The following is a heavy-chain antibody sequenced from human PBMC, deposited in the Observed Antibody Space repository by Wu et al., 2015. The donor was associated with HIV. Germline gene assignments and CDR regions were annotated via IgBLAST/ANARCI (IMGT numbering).Heavy chain of an antibody. CDR1: GGTFSSYA. D-gene: IGHD4-23*01. J-gene: IGHJ6*02. Sequence: QVQLVQSGADVKKPGSSVKVSCKASGGTFSSYAISWVRQAPGQGLEWMGGIIPIFGTANYAQKFQGRVTITTDESTSTAYMELSSLRSEDTAVYYCARGGDYGGNSKKNYYYYGMDVWGQGTTVTVSS. V-gene: IGHV1-69*01. CDR2: IIPIFGTA. CDR3: ARGGDYGGNSKKNYYYYGMDV.